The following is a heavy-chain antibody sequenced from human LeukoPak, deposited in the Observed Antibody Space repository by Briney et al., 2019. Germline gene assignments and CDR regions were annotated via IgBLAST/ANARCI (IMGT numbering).Heavy chain of an antibody. D-gene: IGHD4-11*01. J-gene: IGHJ4*01. CDR1: GFTFSSYG. Sequence: HPGGSLRLSCVASGFTFSSYGMHWVRQAPGKGLEWVAVIWSDGTNRFYGDSVKGRFTISRDNSQNTVFLQMNSLRVKDTAIYYCARDAQRGFDYSNSLKYWGHGTLVTVSS. CDR2: IWSDGTNR. CDR3: ARDAQRGFDYSNSLKY. V-gene: IGHV3-33*01.